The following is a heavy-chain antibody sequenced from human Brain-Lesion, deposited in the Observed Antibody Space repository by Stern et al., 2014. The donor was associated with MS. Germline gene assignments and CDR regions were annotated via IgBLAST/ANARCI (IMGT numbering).Heavy chain of an antibody. D-gene: IGHD3-10*01. CDR2: IYYRGST. Sequence: QVQLQESGPGLVKPSETLSLTCTVSGGSISSSSYYWGWIRQPPGKGLEWIGSIYYRGSTYYNPSLKSPVPISMDTSQNQFSPRLSSVTAADTAVYFCAKLWLGELPESPFDYWGQGTLVTVSS. J-gene: IGHJ4*02. CDR1: GGSISSSSYY. CDR3: AKLWLGELPESPFDY. V-gene: IGHV4-39*01.